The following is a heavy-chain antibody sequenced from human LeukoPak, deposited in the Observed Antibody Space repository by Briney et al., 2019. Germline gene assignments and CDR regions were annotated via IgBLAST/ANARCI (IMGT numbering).Heavy chain of an antibody. CDR2: INPSGGST. CDR3: ARAAAGLNNDAFDI. D-gene: IGHD6-13*01. CDR1: GYTFTNYY. V-gene: IGHV1-46*01. Sequence: ASVKVSCKASGYTFTNYYMHWVRQAPGQGLEWMGIINPSGGSTSYAQRFQGRVTMTRDMSTSTVYMDLSGLRSEDTAVYYCARAAAGLNNDAFDIWGQGTMVTVSS. J-gene: IGHJ3*02.